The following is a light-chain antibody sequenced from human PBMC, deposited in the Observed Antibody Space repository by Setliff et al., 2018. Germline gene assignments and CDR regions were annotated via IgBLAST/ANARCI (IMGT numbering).Light chain of an antibody. CDR3: SSFTTKFSFV. J-gene: IGLJ1*01. CDR1: ISDIGAYNY. V-gene: IGLV2-14*03. CDR2: DVT. Sequence: QSALTQPASVSGSPGQSITLSCSGSISDIGAYNYVSWYQQHPGKAPKLIIFDVTKRPSGVSGRFSGSKSGNTASLTISGLQDEDEADYYCSSFTTKFSFVFGTGTKVTV.